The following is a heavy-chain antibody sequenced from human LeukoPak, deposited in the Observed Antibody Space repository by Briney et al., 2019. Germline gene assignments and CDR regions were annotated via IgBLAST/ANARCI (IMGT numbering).Heavy chain of an antibody. J-gene: IGHJ4*02. Sequence: PGGSLRLSCAASGFTLSSYEMNWVRQAPGKGLEWVSYIDTSGPPIYYADSVRGRFTISRDNAKNSLYLHMDSLRVEDMAVYYCARGGAARPDYWGQGTLVTVSS. V-gene: IGHV3-48*03. D-gene: IGHD6-6*01. CDR1: GFTLSSYE. CDR3: ARGGAARPDY. CDR2: IDTSGPPI.